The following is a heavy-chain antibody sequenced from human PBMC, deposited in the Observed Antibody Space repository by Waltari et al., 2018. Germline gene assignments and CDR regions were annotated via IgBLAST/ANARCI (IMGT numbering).Heavy chain of an antibody. V-gene: IGHV3-7*01. CDR3: VRNRGWQQFDF. CDR2: IKEDGGRK. Sequence: EVQLVESGGGLVQPGGSLRLSCAASGFPLSHYWMGWVRQAPGTGLEWVAGIKEDGGRKDYVDSVKGRFTISRDNAKSTLYLQMNSLRAEDTAVFYCVRNRGWQQFDFWGQGTLVTVSS. J-gene: IGHJ4*02. D-gene: IGHD2-15*01. CDR1: GFPLSHYW.